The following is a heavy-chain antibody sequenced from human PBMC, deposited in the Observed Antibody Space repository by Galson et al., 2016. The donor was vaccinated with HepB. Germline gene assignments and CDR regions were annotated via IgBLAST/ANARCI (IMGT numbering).Heavy chain of an antibody. CDR1: GGTFSNYA. V-gene: IGHV1-69*06. J-gene: IGHJ6*02. CDR3: ARVSPTYHEMDV. CDR2: IIPIFGTA. Sequence: SVKVSCKASGGTFSNYAFSWLRQAPGQGLEWMGGIIPIFGTANFAQKLQGRVTITADKSTNTVYMELRSLTSEDRAVYYCARVSPTYHEMDVWGQGTTVTGSS.